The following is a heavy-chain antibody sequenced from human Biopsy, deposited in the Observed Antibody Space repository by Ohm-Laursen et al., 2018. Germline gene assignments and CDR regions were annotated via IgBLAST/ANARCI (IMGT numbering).Heavy chain of an antibody. CDR3: VRQGGYFQN. J-gene: IGHJ1*01. Sequence: GTLSLTCSVSGGSVGSGTFHWGWTRQPPGKGLEWIGHVYYTGNTNYNPSLKSRVTISMDMSKNQFSLRLSSVTAADTAVYYCVRQGGYFQNWGPGSQVAVSS. V-gene: IGHV4-61*01. D-gene: IGHD5-12*01. CDR2: VYYTGNT. CDR1: GGSVGSGTFH.